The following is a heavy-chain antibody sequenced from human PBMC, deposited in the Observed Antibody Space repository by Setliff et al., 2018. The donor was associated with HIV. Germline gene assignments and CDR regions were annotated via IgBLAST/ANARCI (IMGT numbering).Heavy chain of an antibody. V-gene: IGHV1-18*01. Sequence: ASVKVSCKASGGSFSSYAISWVRQAPGQGLEWMGWISGFNGNTNYAQILQDRVTVTTDTSTSTAYMELRSLRSDDTAVYYCARAGGFCNAANCLRSYDAFDIWGQGTTVTVSS. CDR2: ISGFNGNT. J-gene: IGHJ3*02. CDR1: GGSFSSYA. CDR3: ARAGGFCNAANCLRSYDAFDI. D-gene: IGHD2-15*01.